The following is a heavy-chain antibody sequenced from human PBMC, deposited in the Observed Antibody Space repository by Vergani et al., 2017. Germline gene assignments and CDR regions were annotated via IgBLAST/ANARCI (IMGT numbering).Heavy chain of an antibody. Sequence: QVQLVQSGAEVKKPGSSVKVSCKASGGTFSSYAISWVRQAPGQGLEWMGGIIPIFGTANYAQKFQGRVTITADESTSTAYMELSSRRSEDTAVYYCASQRLVYDSSGYPQRGWFDPWGQGTLVTVSS. CDR2: IIPIFGTA. V-gene: IGHV1-69*01. CDR3: ASQRLVYDSSGYPQRGWFDP. J-gene: IGHJ5*02. CDR1: GGTFSSYA. D-gene: IGHD3-22*01.